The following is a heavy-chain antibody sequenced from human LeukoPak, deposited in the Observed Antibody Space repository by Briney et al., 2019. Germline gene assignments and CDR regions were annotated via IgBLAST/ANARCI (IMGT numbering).Heavy chain of an antibody. CDR2: ISSSSSTI. CDR3: ARTNYDYVWGSLDY. D-gene: IGHD3-16*01. CDR1: GFTFSIYS. J-gene: IGHJ4*02. V-gene: IGHV3-48*01. Sequence: PGGSLRLSCAASGFTFSIYSMNWVRQAPGKGLEWVSYISSSSSTIYYADSVKGRFTISRDNAKNSLYLQMNSLRAEDTAVYYCARTNYDYVWGSLDYWGQGTLVTVSS.